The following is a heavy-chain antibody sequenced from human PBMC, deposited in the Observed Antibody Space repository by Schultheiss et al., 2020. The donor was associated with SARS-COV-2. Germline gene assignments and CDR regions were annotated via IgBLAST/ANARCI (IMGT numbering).Heavy chain of an antibody. Sequence: GGSLRLSCAASGFTFSSYAMSWVRQAPGKGLEWVSAISGSGGSTYYADSVKGRFTISRDNSKNTLYLQMNSLRAEDTAVYYCAKDAYYDFWSGYSGEYWGQGTLVTVS. CDR1: GFTFSSYA. V-gene: IGHV3-23*01. CDR3: AKDAYYDFWSGYSGEY. D-gene: IGHD3-3*01. CDR2: ISGSGGST. J-gene: IGHJ4*02.